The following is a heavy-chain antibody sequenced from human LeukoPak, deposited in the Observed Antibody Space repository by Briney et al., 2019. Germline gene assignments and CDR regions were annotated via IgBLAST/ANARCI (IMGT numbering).Heavy chain of an antibody. CDR1: GGSFSGYY. V-gene: IGHV4-34*01. CDR3: AGGNRGWYPY. J-gene: IGHJ4*02. D-gene: IGHD6-19*01. Sequence: NSSETLSLTCAVYGGSFSGYYWSWIRQPPGKGLEWIGEINHSGSTNYNPSLKSRVTISVDTSKNQFSLKLSSVTAADTAVYYCAGGNRGWYPYWGQGTLVTVSS. CDR2: INHSGST.